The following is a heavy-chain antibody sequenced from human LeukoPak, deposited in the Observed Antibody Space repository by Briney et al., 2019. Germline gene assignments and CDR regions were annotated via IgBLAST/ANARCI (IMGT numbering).Heavy chain of an antibody. CDR2: ISTYNGNK. Sequence: ASVKVSCKASGYTFTNYGISWVRQAPGQGLEWTGWISTYNGNKKYAQRLQDRVTMTTDTSTSTAYMELRSLRSDDTAVYHCARQSYRIAARPSDAFDIWGQGTMVTVSS. D-gene: IGHD6-6*01. J-gene: IGHJ3*02. CDR3: ARQSYRIAARPSDAFDI. V-gene: IGHV1-18*01. CDR1: GYTFTNYG.